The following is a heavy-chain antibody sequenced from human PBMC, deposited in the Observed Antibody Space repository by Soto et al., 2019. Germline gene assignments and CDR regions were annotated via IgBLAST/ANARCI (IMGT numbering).Heavy chain of an antibody. D-gene: IGHD3-10*01. J-gene: IGHJ4*02. CDR3: VKDHGTAMIRGGLDS. CDR2: ISSSSTI. V-gene: IGHV3-48*01. CDR1: GFTFSSYS. Sequence: GGSLRLSCAASGFTFSSYSMNWVRQAPGKGLVLFSYISSSSTIYYADSVKGRFTISRDNSKNTLYLQMSSLRPEYTAVYYCVKDHGTAMIRGGLDSWGQGALVTVSS.